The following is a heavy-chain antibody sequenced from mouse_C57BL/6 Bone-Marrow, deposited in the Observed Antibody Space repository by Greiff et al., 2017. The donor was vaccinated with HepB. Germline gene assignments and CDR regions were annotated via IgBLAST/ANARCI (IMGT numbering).Heavy chain of an antibody. Sequence: EVKLVESGGALVKPGGSLKLSCAASGFTFSSYAMSWVRQTPEKRLEWVATISDGGSYTYYPDNVKGRFTISRDNAKNNLYLQMSHLKSEDTAMYYCARAPYGAMGYWGQGTSVTVSS. CDR3: ARAPYGAMGY. J-gene: IGHJ4*01. D-gene: IGHD1-1*02. CDR1: GFTFSSYA. CDR2: ISDGGSYT. V-gene: IGHV5-4*03.